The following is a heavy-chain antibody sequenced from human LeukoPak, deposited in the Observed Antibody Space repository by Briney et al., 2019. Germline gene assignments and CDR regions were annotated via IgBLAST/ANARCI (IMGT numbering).Heavy chain of an antibody. Sequence: PSETLSLTCTVSGASISSSDCYWSWIRQPPGKGLEWIGSIYRRGSTSYNPSLKSRVTVSEDMSKNHFSLRLSSVTAADTAVYYCARHVQDLGIKVWGQGTTVTVSS. CDR3: ARHVQDLGIKV. CDR2: IYRRGST. V-gene: IGHV4-39*01. CDR1: GASISSSDCY. J-gene: IGHJ6*02.